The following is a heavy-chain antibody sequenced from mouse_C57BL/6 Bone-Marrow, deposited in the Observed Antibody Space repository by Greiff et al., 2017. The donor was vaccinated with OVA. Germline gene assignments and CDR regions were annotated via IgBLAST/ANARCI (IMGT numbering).Heavy chain of an antibody. Sequence: VQLQQSGPELVKPGASVKISCKASGYTFTDYYMNWVKQSHGKSLEWIGDINPNNGGTSYNQKFKGKATLTVDKSSSTAYMELRSLTSEDSAVYYCARSGLDTWFAYWGQGTLVTVSA. CDR2: INPNNGGT. CDR3: ARSGLDTWFAY. CDR1: GYTFTDYY. D-gene: IGHD2-4*01. V-gene: IGHV1-26*01. J-gene: IGHJ3*01.